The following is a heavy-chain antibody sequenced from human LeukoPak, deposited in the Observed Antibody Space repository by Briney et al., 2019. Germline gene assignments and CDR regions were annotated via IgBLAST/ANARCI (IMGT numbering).Heavy chain of an antibody. D-gene: IGHD3-3*01. J-gene: IGHJ4*02. CDR3: AREWVHDFWSGHHFDY. CDR1: GGTFSSYA. Sequence: ASVKVSCKASGGTFSSYAISWVRQAPGQGLEWMGRIIPILGIANYAQKFQGRVTITADKSTSTAYMELSSLRSEDTAVYYCAREWVHDFWSGHHFDYWGQGTLVTVSS. CDR2: IIPILGIA. V-gene: IGHV1-69*04.